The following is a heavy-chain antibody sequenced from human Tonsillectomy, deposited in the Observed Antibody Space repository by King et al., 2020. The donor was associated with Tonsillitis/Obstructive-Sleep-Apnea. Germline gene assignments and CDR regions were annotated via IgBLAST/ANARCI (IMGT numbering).Heavy chain of an antibody. J-gene: IGHJ4*02. D-gene: IGHD4-17*01. CDR2: ISVNNGNT. CDR1: GYMFSSYG. CDR3: ARDYGDPSPFFDY. Sequence: VQLVESGAEVKKPGASVKVSCKASGYMFSSYGISWVRQAPGQGLEWMGWISVNNGNTNYPQKVQGRVIMTTDTSTSTAYMELRSPRSDDTAVYFCARDYGDPSPFFDYWGQGTLVTVSS. V-gene: IGHV1-18*01.